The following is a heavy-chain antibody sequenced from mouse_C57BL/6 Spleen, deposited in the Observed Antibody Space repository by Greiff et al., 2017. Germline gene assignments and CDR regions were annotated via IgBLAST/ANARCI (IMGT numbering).Heavy chain of an antibody. CDR2: ISSGSSTI. J-gene: IGHJ3*01. CDR1: GFTFSDYG. CDR3: ASTPANWDVTWLAY. D-gene: IGHD4-1*01. V-gene: IGHV5-17*01. Sequence: EVMLVESGGGLVKPGGSLKFSCAASGFTFSDYGMHWVRQAPEKGLEWVAYISSGSSTIYYAATVKGRFTISRDNANNTLFLQMTRLMSEDTSMYYWASTPANWDVTWLAYWGQGTLVTVSA.